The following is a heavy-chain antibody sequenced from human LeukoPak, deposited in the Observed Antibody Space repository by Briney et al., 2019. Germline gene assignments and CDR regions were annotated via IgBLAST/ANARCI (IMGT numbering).Heavy chain of an antibody. CDR1: GGSISSGGYS. J-gene: IGHJ4*02. CDR3: ASYGDYELAFDY. Sequence: SETLSLTCAVSGGSISSGGYSWSWIRQPPGKGLEWIGYIYYSGSTNYNPSLKSRVTISVDTSKNQFSLKLSSVTAADTAVYYCASYGDYELAFDYWGQGTLVTVSS. D-gene: IGHD4-17*01. CDR2: IYYSGST. V-gene: IGHV4-61*08.